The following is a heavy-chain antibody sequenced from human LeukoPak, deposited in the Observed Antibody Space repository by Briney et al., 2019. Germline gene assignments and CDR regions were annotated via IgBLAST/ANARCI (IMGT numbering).Heavy chain of an antibody. CDR2: ISAYNGNT. J-gene: IGHJ3*02. CDR3: ARMVLSGSVGDGFDI. D-gene: IGHD3-10*01. V-gene: IGHV1-18*01. CDR1: GYTFTNQR. Sequence: ASAKVSCKASGYTFTNQRITWVRQAPGQGLEWMGWISAYNGNTKSAQKFQGRVTMTTDTSTRTAYMELTSLRSDDTAVYYCARMVLSGSVGDGFDIWGQGTIVTVSS.